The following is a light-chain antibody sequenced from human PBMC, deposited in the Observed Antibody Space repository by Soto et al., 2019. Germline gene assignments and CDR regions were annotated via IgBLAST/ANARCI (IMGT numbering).Light chain of an antibody. CDR3: QQRSDWPPLT. CDR2: DAS. Sequence: EIMLTQSPATLSLSPGERATLSCRASQSVNSYLAWYQQKPGQAPRLLIYDASNRATGIPARFSGSGSGTDFTLTISSLEPEDFAVYYCQQRSDWPPLTFGGGTKVELK. CDR1: QSVNSY. J-gene: IGKJ4*01. V-gene: IGKV3-11*01.